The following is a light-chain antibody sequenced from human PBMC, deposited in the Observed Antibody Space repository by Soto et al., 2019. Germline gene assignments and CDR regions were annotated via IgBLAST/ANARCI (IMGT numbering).Light chain of an antibody. CDR2: WAS. V-gene: IGKV4-1*01. J-gene: IGKJ1*01. Sequence: DIVLTQFPDSLAVSLGERATINCKSSQSVFYSSNNKNYLAWYQLKPGQPPKLLIYWASTRESGVPDRFSGSGSGTDFTLTISSLQAEDVAVYCRQQYYYARTFGQGTKVEIK. CDR1: QSVFYSSNNKNY. CDR3: QQYYYART.